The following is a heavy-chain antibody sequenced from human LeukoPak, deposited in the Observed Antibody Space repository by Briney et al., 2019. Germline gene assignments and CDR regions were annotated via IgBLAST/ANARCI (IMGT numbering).Heavy chain of an antibody. J-gene: IGHJ3*02. Sequence: GGSLRLSCAASGFTFSSYAMSWVRQAPGKGLEWVSAISGSGGSTYYADSVKGRFTISRDNSKNTLYLQMNSLRAEDTAVYYCAKRKAVRGVIKSDAFDIWGQGTMVTVSS. CDR3: AKRKAVRGVIKSDAFDI. V-gene: IGHV3-23*01. CDR1: GFTFSSYA. D-gene: IGHD3-10*01. CDR2: ISGSGGST.